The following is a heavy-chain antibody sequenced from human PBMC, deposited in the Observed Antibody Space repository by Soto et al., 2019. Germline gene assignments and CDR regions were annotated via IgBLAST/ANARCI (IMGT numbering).Heavy chain of an antibody. Sequence: QVQLQESGPGLVEPSQTLSLTCTVSGVSLSGSKYYWSWIRHLPGKGLEWIGFTRYGGFPYHNPSLKSRATISVQSSKNQFSLRLTSLTAADTGVYYCGSAHGMDVWGRGTTVIVSS. CDR3: GSAHGMDV. V-gene: IGHV4-31*03. J-gene: IGHJ6*02. D-gene: IGHD6-6*01. CDR2: TRYGGFP. CDR1: GVSLSGSKYY.